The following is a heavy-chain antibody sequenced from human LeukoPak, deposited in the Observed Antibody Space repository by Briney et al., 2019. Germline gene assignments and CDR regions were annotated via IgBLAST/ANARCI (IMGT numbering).Heavy chain of an antibody. D-gene: IGHD1-26*01. CDR2: IIPIFGTA. CDR1: GGTFSSYA. CDR3: ARDPVIVGAKLSYYYYYMDV. V-gene: IGHV1-69*13. J-gene: IGHJ6*03. Sequence: ASVKVSCKASGGTFSSYAISWVRQAPGQGLEWMGGIIPIFGTANYAQKFQGRVTITADESTSTAYVELSSLRSEDTAVYYCARDPVIVGAKLSYYYYYMDVWGKGTTVTVSS.